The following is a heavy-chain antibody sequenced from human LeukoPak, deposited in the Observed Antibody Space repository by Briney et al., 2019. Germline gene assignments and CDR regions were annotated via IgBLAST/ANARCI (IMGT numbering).Heavy chain of an antibody. CDR3: ARTFDYYDSSGYYDY. CDR2: INAGNGNI. V-gene: IGHV1-3*01. CDR1: GHTSTTYA. D-gene: IGHD3-22*01. J-gene: IGHJ4*02. Sequence: ASVKVSCKASGHTSTTYAIHWVRQAPGQGLEWMGWINAGNGNIKYSQKFQGRVTITGDTSASTAYMELRSLRSDDTAVYYCARTFDYYDSSGYYDYWGQGTLVTVSS.